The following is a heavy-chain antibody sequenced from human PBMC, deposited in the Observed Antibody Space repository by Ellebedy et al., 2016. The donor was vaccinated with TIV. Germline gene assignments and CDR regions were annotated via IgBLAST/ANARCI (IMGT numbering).Heavy chain of an antibody. CDR3: ARLHCSITTCDYYYMDV. CDR1: GGSVSRSF. V-gene: IGHV4-4*07. J-gene: IGHJ6*03. CDR2: IFTSGSL. Sequence: SETLSLXXTVSGGSVSRSFWSWIPQPAGKGLEWIGRIFTSGSLNYNPSLMSRVTMSVVTSKNQIPLRLNSVTTADTAVYYCARLHCSITTCDYYYMDVWGKGTTVTVSS. D-gene: IGHD2/OR15-2a*01.